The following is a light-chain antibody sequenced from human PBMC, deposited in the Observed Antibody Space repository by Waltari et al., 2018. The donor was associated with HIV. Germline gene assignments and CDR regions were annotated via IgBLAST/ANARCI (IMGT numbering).Light chain of an antibody. CDR3: LQYDNWPPWT. Sequence: EVVMTQSPATLSVSPGARATLFCRASQSVGSKLAWYQQKPGQAPRLLIYDASTRATVIPARFSGTGSGTDFTLTISSLQSEDFAVYYCLQYDNWPPWTFGQGTKVEFK. CDR1: QSVGSK. V-gene: IGKV3-15*01. CDR2: DAS. J-gene: IGKJ1*01.